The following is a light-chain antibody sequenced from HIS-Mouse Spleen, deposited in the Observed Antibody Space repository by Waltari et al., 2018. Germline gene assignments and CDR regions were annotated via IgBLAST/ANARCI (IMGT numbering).Light chain of an antibody. CDR1: QSVSSN. CDR2: GAS. CDR3: QQYNNWLMYT. Sequence: EIVMTQSPATLSVSPGERATLSCRASQSVSSNLAWYQQKPCQAPRLLIYGASTRATGIPARFSGSGSGTEFTLTISSMQSEDFAVYYCQQYNNWLMYTFGQGTKLEIK. J-gene: IGKJ2*01. V-gene: IGKV3-15*01.